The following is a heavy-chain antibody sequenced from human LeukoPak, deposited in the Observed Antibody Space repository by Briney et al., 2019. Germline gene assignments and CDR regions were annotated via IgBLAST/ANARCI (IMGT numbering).Heavy chain of an antibody. D-gene: IGHD6-6*01. V-gene: IGHV3-53*01. CDR2: IYSGGST. J-gene: IGHJ3*02. CDR3: ASDTSIAALDPFDI. Sequence: GGSLRLSCAASGLAVTSNYMSWVRQAPGKGLEWFSTIYSGGSTYYADSVKGRFTISRDNSKNTRYLQMNSLRAEDTAVYYCASDTSIAALDPFDIWGQGTMVTVSS. CDR1: GLAVTSNY.